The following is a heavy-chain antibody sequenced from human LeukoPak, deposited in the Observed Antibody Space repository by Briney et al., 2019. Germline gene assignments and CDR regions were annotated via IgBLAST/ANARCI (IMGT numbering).Heavy chain of an antibody. Sequence: SVKVSCKASGGTFSSYAISWVRQAPGQGLEWMGGIIPIFGTANYAQKFQGRVTITTDESTSTAYMELSSLRSEDTAVYYCARSTRSYSGYDFPAYWGRGTLVTVSS. CDR1: GGTFSSYA. CDR2: IIPIFGTA. J-gene: IGHJ4*02. V-gene: IGHV1-69*05. CDR3: ARSTRSYSGYDFPAY. D-gene: IGHD5-12*01.